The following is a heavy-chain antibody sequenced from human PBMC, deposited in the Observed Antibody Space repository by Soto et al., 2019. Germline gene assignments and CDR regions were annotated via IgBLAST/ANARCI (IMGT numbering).Heavy chain of an antibody. CDR2: IDPSDSYT. D-gene: IGHD6-13*01. CDR3: ARGISSSQVSAPYGYYYYGMDV. CDR1: GYSFASYW. J-gene: IGHJ6*02. V-gene: IGHV5-10-1*01. Sequence: PXESLKISWKGSGYSFASYWIRWVRQMPGEGLEWMGRIDPSDSYTDYSPSFQGHVTISADKSISTAYLQWSSLKASDTAMYYCARGISSSQVSAPYGYYYYGMDVWGQGTTVTVSS.